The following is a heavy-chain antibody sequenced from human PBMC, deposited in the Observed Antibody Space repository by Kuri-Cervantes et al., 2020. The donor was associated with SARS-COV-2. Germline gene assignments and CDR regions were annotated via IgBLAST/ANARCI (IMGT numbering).Heavy chain of an antibody. CDR2: IDWDDDK. D-gene: IGHD4-11*01. CDR3: VRIRAATVIADY. CDR1: GFSLTTSGMC. J-gene: IGHJ4*02. V-gene: IGHV2-70*11. Sequence: SGPTLVKPTRTLTLTCTFSGFSLTTSGMCVAWIRQPPGKALEWLARIDWDDDKYYKTSLNTRLSISKDTSKDQVVLTMTNMDPVDTATYYCVRIRAATVIADYWGQGTLVTVSS.